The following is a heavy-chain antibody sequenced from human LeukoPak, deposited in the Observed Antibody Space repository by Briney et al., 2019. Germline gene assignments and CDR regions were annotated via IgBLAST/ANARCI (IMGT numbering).Heavy chain of an antibody. J-gene: IGHJ4*02. CDR2: ISRRGDTM. CDR1: TXIFSSYE. CDR3: ARDMTTRLEN. Sequence: PGGSLRLSCTASTXIFSSYELNWVRQAPGKGREWVSYISRRGDTMYYVESVKGRFTISRDNAKNSLYLQMNSLRVEDTAVYYCARDMTTRLENWGQGTLVTVSS. V-gene: IGHV3-48*03. D-gene: IGHD1-14*01.